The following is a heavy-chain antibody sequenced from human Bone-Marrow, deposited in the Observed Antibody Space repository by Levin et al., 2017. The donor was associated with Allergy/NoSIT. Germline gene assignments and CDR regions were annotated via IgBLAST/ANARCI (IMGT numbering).Heavy chain of an antibody. J-gene: IGHJ4*02. CDR1: GYTFTNFG. D-gene: IGHD1-26*01. CDR3: ARAIGGYGGSYYFDF. V-gene: IGHV1-18*01. CDR2: ISAANGNT. Sequence: GASVKVSCKASGYTFTNFGISWVRQAPGQGLEWMGWISAANGNTNYPQRFQGRVTLTTVTPTTTVHMELRSLRSDDTAVYYCARAIGGYGGSYYFDFWGQGTLVTVSS.